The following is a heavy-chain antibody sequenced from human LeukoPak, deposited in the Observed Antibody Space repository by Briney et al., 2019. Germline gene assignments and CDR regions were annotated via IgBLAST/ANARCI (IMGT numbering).Heavy chain of an antibody. CDR2: IDPSDSYI. Sequence: GESLKISCKDSGYSFTNYWISWVRQMPGKGLEWMGTIDPSDSYINYSPSFQGHVTISADKSISTAYLQWSSLKASDTAMYYCARGGKSAYGWFDPWGQGALVTVSS. CDR3: ARGGKSAYGWFDP. CDR1: GYSFTNYW. J-gene: IGHJ5*02. V-gene: IGHV5-10-1*01. D-gene: IGHD5-12*01.